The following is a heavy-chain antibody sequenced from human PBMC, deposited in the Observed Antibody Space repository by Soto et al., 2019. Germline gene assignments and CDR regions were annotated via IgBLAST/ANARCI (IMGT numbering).Heavy chain of an antibody. Sequence: PSETLSLTCTVAGASISSGDHYWSWIRQHPGKGLEWIGYMYYRGSTYYNPSLKSRVTVSADTSKNHFSLKLSSVTAADTAVYYCASGAVTAYDYWGQGALVTVSS. CDR3: ASGAVTAYDY. CDR1: GASISSGDHY. D-gene: IGHD2-21*02. CDR2: MYYRGST. V-gene: IGHV4-31*03. J-gene: IGHJ4*02.